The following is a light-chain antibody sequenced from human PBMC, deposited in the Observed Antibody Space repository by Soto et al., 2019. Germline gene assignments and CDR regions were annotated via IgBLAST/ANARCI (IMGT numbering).Light chain of an antibody. V-gene: IGKV3-20*01. CDR1: QSVSSSY. CDR2: GAS. J-gene: IGKJ1*01. CDR3: QQYGSSPWT. Sequence: EILLTQSPGTLSFSPWEIATLSCSASQSVSSSYLAWYQQKPGQAPRLLIYGASSRATGIPDRFSGSGSGTDFTLTISRLEPEDFAVYYCQQYGSSPWTFGQGTKVDIK.